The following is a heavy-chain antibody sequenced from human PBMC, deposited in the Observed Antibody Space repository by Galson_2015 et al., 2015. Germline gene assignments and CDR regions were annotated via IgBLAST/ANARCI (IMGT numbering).Heavy chain of an antibody. CDR2: TNPSGGNT. D-gene: IGHD2-15*01. CDR3: ATRRPCSGGTCYGLDV. CDR1: GNTFPNYY. V-gene: IGHV1-46*01. J-gene: IGHJ6*01. Sequence: SVKVSCKASGNTFPNYYIHWLRQAPGQGLEWMGATNPSGGNTIYAQKFQGRVTMTRDTSTSVVYMELSSQTSEDAAVYYCATRRPCSGGTCYGLDVWG.